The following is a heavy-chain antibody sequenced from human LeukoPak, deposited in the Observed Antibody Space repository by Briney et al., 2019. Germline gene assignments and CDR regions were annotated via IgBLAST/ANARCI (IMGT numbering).Heavy chain of an antibody. CDR1: GGSISSSSYY. Sequence: PSETLSLTCTVSGGSISSSSYYWSWIRQPAGKGLEWIGRIYTSGSTNYNPSLKSRVTISVDTSKNQFSLKLSSVTAADTAVYYCARVWGSWWFDPWGQGTLVTVSS. D-gene: IGHD3-16*01. CDR2: IYTSGST. J-gene: IGHJ5*02. V-gene: IGHV4-61*02. CDR3: ARVWGSWWFDP.